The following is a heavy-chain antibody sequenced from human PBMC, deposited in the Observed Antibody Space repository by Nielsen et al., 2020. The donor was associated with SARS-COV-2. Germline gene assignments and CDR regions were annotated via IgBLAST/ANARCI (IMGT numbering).Heavy chain of an antibody. D-gene: IGHD6-13*01. Sequence: ASVKVSCKASGYTFTGYYMHWVRQAPGQGLEWMGRINPNSGGTNYAQKFQGRVTMTRDTSISTAYMELSRLRSDDTAVYYCAREKLQRIAAAGTNSGYYGMDVWGQGTTVTVSS. V-gene: IGHV1-2*06. CDR3: AREKLQRIAAAGTNSGYYGMDV. J-gene: IGHJ6*02. CDR1: GYTFTGYY. CDR2: INPNSGGT.